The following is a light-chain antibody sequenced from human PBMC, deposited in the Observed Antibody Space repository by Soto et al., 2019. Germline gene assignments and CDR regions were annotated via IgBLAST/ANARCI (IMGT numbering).Light chain of an antibody. CDR3: QQYGSSSFT. CDR2: ATS. CDR1: QSVSSSY. Sequence: EIVFTQSPGTLSLSSGERATLSCRASQSVSSSYLAWYQQKPGQAPRLLVYATSSRATGIPDRFSGSGSGTDFTLTISRLEPEDFAVYYCQQYGSSSFTFGQGTKLEIK. J-gene: IGKJ2*01. V-gene: IGKV3-20*01.